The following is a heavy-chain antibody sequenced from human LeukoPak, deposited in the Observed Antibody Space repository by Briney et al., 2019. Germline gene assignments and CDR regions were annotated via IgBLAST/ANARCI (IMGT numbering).Heavy chain of an antibody. Sequence: ASVKVSCKAFGHTLRDLSIHWVPQAPGPGLEWLGGYDPEDDERIYSEKFLGRVTLTEDTSTDTAYMELTSLRSDDTAVYYCSTETAGNYWGQGTLVTVSS. J-gene: IGHJ4*02. CDR1: GHTLRDLS. CDR2: YDPEDDER. D-gene: IGHD3-10*01. CDR3: STETAGNY. V-gene: IGHV1-24*01.